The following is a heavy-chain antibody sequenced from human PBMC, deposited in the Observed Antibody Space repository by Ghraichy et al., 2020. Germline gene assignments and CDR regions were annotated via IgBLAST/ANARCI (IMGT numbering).Heavy chain of an antibody. CDR2: IEQDGSER. J-gene: IGHJ3*02. D-gene: IGHD6-13*01. V-gene: IGHV3-7*04. CDR1: GFTFSRYW. Sequence: GESLNISCVASGFTFSRYWMTWVRQAPGKGLEWVANIEQDGSERNYVESVRGRFTISRDNAKNSLYLEMNSLRDEDTAVYYCARDGGSSWYKADAFDIWGQGTMVTVSS. CDR3: ARDGGSSWYKADAFDI.